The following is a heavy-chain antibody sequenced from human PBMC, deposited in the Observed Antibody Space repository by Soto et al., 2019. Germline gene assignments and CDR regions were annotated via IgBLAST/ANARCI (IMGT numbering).Heavy chain of an antibody. Sequence: SETLSLTCTVSGGSISGSHYHWGWIRQPPGKGLEWIGSIHYSGRFFYKSSLLGRVTISVDTSKNQFSLDLNSVTATDTAVYYCVITPPIEVAGPDFWGQGTLVTVYS. V-gene: IGHV4-39*01. CDR2: IHYSGRF. CDR1: GGSISGSHYH. J-gene: IGHJ4*02. CDR3: VITPPIEVAGPDF. D-gene: IGHD6-19*01.